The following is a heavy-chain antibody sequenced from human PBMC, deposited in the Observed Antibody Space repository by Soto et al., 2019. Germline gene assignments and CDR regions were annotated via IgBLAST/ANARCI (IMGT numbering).Heavy chain of an antibody. Sequence: QVQLQQWGAGLLKPSETLSLTCAVYGGSFSGYYWSWIRQPPGKGLEWIGEINHSGSSNYNAPLKSRVSVSVDPSKHQLSLKLSAVTAADTAVYYCAIGWDTAMGEDAFDIWGQGTIVTVSS. CDR1: GGSFSGYY. J-gene: IGHJ3*02. D-gene: IGHD5-18*01. CDR2: INHSGSS. CDR3: AIGWDTAMGEDAFDI. V-gene: IGHV4-34*01.